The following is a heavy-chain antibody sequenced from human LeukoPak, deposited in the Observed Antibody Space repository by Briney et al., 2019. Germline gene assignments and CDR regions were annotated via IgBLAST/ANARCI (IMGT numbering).Heavy chain of an antibody. CDR2: ISSSSTTI. CDR3: ARDRYCGGDCYSNAFDI. CDR1: GFTFSSYS. D-gene: IGHD2-21*02. V-gene: IGHV3-48*02. Sequence: PGGSLRLSCAASGFTFSSYSMNWVRQAPGKGLEWVSYISSSSTTIYYADSLKGRFTISRDNGKNSLYLQMNSLRDEDTAVYYCARDRYCGGDCYSNAFDIWGQGTKVTVSS. J-gene: IGHJ3*02.